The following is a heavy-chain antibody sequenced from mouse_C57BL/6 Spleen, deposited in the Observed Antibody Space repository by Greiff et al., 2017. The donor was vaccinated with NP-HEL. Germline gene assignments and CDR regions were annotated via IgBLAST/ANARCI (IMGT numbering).Heavy chain of an antibody. CDR2: ISSGGSYT. CDR3: ARQDGC. CDR1: GFTFSSYG. J-gene: IGHJ2*01. V-gene: IGHV5-6*01. Sequence: EVKLMESGGDLVKPGGSLKLSCAASGFTFSSYGMSWVRQTPDKRLEWVATISSGGSYTYYPDSVKGRFTISRDNAKNTLYLQMSSLKSEDTAMYYCARQDGCWGKGTTLTVSS. D-gene: IGHD1-1*01.